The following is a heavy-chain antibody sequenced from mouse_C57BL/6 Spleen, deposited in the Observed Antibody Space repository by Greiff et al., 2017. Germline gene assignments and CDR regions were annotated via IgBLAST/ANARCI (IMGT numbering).Heavy chain of an antibody. D-gene: IGHD3-3*01. J-gene: IGHJ2*01. CDR1: GYTFTEYT. CDR3: ARHEGGRGVYFDY. Sequence: LVKTGASVKLSCKASGYTFTEYTLHWVKQGSGQGLEWIGWFYPGSGSIKYNEKFKDKATLAADKSSSTVYMGLSRCTSEDSVVYFCARHEGGRGVYFDYWGQGTTLTVSS. V-gene: IGHV1-62-2*01. CDR2: FYPGSGSI.